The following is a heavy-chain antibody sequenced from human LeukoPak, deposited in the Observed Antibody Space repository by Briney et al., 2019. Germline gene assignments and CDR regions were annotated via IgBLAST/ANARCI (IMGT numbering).Heavy chain of an antibody. CDR2: IRSDTKTI. V-gene: IGHV3-48*04. J-gene: IGHJ4*02. CDR1: GFTFNNDP. CDR3: ARDDWNHVDY. D-gene: IGHD1-1*01. Sequence: GGSLRLSCAASGFTFNNDPMNWVRQAPGKGLEWVAHIRSDTKTIVYADSVKGRFTISRDNAKNSLYLQMNSLRAEDTAVYHCARDDWNHVDYWGQGTLVTVSS.